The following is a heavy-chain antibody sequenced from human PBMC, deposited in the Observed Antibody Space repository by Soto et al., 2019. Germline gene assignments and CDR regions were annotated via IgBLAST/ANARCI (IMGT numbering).Heavy chain of an antibody. D-gene: IGHD2-2*01. CDR2: ISSSSSTI. CDR3: ARDRCSSTSCRYYYYYYMDV. J-gene: IGHJ6*03. CDR1: GFTFSSYS. Sequence: GGSLRLSCAASGFTFSSYSMNWVRQAPGKGLEWVSYISSSSSTIYYADSVKGRFTISRDNAKNSLYLQMNSLRAEDTAVYYCARDRCSSTSCRYYYYYYMDVWGKGTTVTVSS. V-gene: IGHV3-48*01.